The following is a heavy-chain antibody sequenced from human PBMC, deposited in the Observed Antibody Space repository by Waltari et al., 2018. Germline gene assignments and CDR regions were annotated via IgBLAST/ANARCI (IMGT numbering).Heavy chain of an antibody. CDR1: GVTFRSYW. J-gene: IGHJ4*02. D-gene: IGHD5-18*01. V-gene: IGHV3-7*01. CDR2: INHDGSGK. CDR3: ATSLDAAGND. Sequence: EVQLVESGGGLVQPGGCLRLSCAASGVTFRSYWMTGVRQAPGKGLEWLANINHDGSGKYFLGSVKGRFTISRDNAKNSVYLQMNSLTGEDTAVYYCATSLDAAGNDWGQGTLVTVSS.